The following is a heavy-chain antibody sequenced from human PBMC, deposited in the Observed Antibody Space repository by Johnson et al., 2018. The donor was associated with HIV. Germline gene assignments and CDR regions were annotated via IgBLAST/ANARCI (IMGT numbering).Heavy chain of an antibody. Sequence: QVQLVESGGGVVQPGGSLRLSCAASGFNFSSYAMHWVRQAPGKGLAWVAVISYDGSNKYYADSVKGLFTISRDNSKNTLYLQMNILRVADPAVYYCAREQSTLFVRASGAAFNICGQGTTVTVSS. J-gene: IGHJ3*02. CDR1: GFNFSSYA. D-gene: IGHD7-27*01. V-gene: IGHV3-30-3*01. CDR2: ISYDGSNK. CDR3: AREQSTLFVRASGAAFNI.